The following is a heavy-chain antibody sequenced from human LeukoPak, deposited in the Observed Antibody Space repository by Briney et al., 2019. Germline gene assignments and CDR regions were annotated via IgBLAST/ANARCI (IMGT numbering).Heavy chain of an antibody. V-gene: IGHV3-20*04. CDR3: ARVSRPGNYWVVAYYFDY. CDR2: INWNGGST. D-gene: IGHD1-7*01. CDR1: GFTFSSYA. Sequence: PGGSLRLSCAASGFTFSSYAMSWVRQAPGKGLEWVSGINWNGGSTGYADSVKGRFTISRDNAKNSLYLQMNSLRAEDTALYYCARVSRPGNYWVVAYYFDYWGQGTLVTVSS. J-gene: IGHJ4*02.